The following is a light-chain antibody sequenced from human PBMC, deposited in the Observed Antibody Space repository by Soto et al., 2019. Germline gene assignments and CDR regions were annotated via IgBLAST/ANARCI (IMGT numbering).Light chain of an antibody. CDR3: QQRSNWPYI. Sequence: EIVLTQSPATLSLSPGERATLSCRASQSVSSYLAWYQQKPGQAPRLLIYDASNRATGNPARFSGSGSGTDFTLTISNLDPEDFAFYYCQQRSNWPYIFGQGSKLEIK. CDR2: DAS. J-gene: IGKJ2*01. V-gene: IGKV3-11*01. CDR1: QSVSSY.